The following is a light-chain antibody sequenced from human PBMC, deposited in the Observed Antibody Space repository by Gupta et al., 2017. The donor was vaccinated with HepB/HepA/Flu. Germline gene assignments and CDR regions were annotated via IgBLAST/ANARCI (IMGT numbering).Light chain of an antibody. V-gene: IGKV1-33*01. CDR2: DSS. CDR1: QDITNY. Sequence: DIQMTQSPSSLSASVGDRVTITCQASQDITNYLNWYQQKPGKAPKLLIYDSSNLKTGVPSRFSGSGSGTDFTFTISNLQPEDIATYYCQQEDNLPYTFGQGTKLEIK. CDR3: QQEDNLPYT. J-gene: IGKJ2*01.